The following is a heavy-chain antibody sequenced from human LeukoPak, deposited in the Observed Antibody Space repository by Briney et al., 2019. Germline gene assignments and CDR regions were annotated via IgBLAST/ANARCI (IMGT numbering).Heavy chain of an antibody. V-gene: IGHV3-11*05. J-gene: IGHJ4*02. CDR3: ARANDLIDY. CDR2: ISDSSSYT. CDR1: GFTFSDYY. Sequence: PGGSLRLSCAASGFTFSDYYMSWIRQAPGKGLEWVSYISDSSSYTNYADSVKGRFTISRDNAKISLYLQMNSLRAEDTAVYYCARANDLIDYWGQGTLVTVSS.